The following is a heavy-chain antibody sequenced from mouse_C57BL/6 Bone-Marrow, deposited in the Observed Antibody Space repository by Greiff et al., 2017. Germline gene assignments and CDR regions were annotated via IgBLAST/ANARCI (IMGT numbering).Heavy chain of an antibody. J-gene: IGHJ2*01. CDR2: IYPGDGDT. Sequence: VQLQQSGPELVKPGASVKISCKASGYAFSSSWMNWVKQRPGKGLEWIGRIYPGDGDTNYNGKFKGKATLTADKSSSTAYMQLSSLTSEDSAVYVWARWGWDYGDFDYWGQGTTLTVSS. CDR3: ARWGWDYGDFDY. V-gene: IGHV1-82*01. D-gene: IGHD2-4*01. CDR1: GYAFSSSW.